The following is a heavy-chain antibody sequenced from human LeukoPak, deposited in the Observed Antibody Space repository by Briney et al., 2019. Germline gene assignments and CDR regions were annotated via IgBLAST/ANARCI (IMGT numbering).Heavy chain of an antibody. Sequence: GGSLRLSCAASGFTFTSYWMNWVRRAPGKGLEWVANIREDGSERYYVASVKGRFTVSRDNAKKSLSLQVNSLRAEDTAVYYCARLNYDFWSGIWEGYYMDVWGKGTTVTVSS. CDR3: ARLNYDFWSGIWEGYYMDV. J-gene: IGHJ6*03. CDR2: IREDGSER. V-gene: IGHV3-7*01. D-gene: IGHD3-3*01. CDR1: GFTFTSYW.